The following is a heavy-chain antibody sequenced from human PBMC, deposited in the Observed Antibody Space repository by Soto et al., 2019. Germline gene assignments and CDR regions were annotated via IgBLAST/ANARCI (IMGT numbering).Heavy chain of an antibody. D-gene: IGHD2-2*02. CDR2: IYYSGRT. CDR1: GGSISRDY. J-gene: IGHJ5*02. CDR3: ARGYCSSTSCYIWDNWFDP. V-gene: IGHV4-59*01. Sequence: PSETLSLTCTVSGGSISRDYWSWIRQPPGKGLEWIGYIYYSGRTNYNPSLKSRVTISVDTSKNQFSLKLSSVTAADTAVYYCARGYCSSTSCYIWDNWFDPWGQGTLVTVS.